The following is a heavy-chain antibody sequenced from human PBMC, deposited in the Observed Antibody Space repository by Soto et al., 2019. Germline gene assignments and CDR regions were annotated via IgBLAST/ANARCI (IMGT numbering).Heavy chain of an antibody. Sequence: SETLSLTCTVSGGPISSGDYYWSWIRQPPGKGLEWIGYIYYSGSTYYNPSLKSRVTISVDTSKNQFSLKLSSVTAADTAVYYCARDRSGKYYYYGMDVWGQGTTVTVSS. D-gene: IGHD3-10*01. J-gene: IGHJ6*02. CDR3: ARDRSGKYYYYGMDV. CDR1: GGPISSGDYY. V-gene: IGHV4-30-4*01. CDR2: IYYSGST.